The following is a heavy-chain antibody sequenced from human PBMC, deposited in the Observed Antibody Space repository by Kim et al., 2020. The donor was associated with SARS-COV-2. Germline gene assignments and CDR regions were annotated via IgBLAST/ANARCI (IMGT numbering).Heavy chain of an antibody. Sequence: RFTISRENAKNSLYLQMNSLRAEDTAVYYCARDPCSSVRGTTYSYYGMDVWGQGTTVTVSS. J-gene: IGHJ6*02. D-gene: IGHD3-10*02. CDR3: ARDPCSSVRGTTYSYYGMDV. V-gene: IGHV3-48*01.